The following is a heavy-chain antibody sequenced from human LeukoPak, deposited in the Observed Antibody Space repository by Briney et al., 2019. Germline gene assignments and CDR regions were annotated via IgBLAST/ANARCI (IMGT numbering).Heavy chain of an antibody. D-gene: IGHD5-18*01. Sequence: GGSLRLSCAASGFSFDDYAMSWVRQAPGKGLEWVSGINWSGVSTGYADSVRGRFTISRDNTKNSLFLQLNSLRAEATAFYYCAKGKDTLNPYWYFDVWGRGTLVSVSS. V-gene: IGHV3-20*04. J-gene: IGHJ2*01. CDR2: INWSGVST. CDR1: GFSFDDYA. CDR3: AKGKDTLNPYWYFDV.